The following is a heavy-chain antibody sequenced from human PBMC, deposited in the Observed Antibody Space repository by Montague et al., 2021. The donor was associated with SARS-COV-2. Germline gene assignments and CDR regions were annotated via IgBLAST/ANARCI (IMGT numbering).Heavy chain of an antibody. CDR3: ARDIWEPEVRSRGWFDP. Sequence: SETLSLTCGVSGGSISDNNWWSWVRQSPETGLEWIGEISLGGHTDYNPSLKSRVTISLDKSKNRFSLTLTSVTAADTAVYYCARDIWEPEVRSRGWFDPWGQGILVTVSS. J-gene: IGHJ5*02. D-gene: IGHD1-26*01. CDR1: GGSISDNNW. V-gene: IGHV4-4*02. CDR2: ISLGGHT.